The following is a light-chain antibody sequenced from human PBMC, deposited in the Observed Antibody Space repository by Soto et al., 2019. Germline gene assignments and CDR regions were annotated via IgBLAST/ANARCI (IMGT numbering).Light chain of an antibody. CDR3: QHYNSYSEA. CDR1: QSFSTW. J-gene: IGKJ1*01. Sequence: DIQMTQTPSSLSAPVGDRVNITCRASQSFSTWLAWYQQKPGKAPKLLIYKASTLKSGVPSRFSGSGSGTEFTLTISSLQPDDFATYYCQHYNSYSEAFGQGAKVDI. V-gene: IGKV1-5*03. CDR2: KAS.